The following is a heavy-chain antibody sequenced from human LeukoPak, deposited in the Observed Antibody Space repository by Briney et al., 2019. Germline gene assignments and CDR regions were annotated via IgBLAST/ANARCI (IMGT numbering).Heavy chain of an antibody. CDR1: GVSIIGYY. D-gene: IGHD2-21*02. CDR2: IHYSGNT. Sequence: SETLSLTCTVSGVSIIGYYWSWIRQPPGMGLEWIAYIHYSGNTASNPSLKSRVTISVDTSKNQFSLKLSSVTAADTAVYYCARALNSDDVVVTAIGYWFDPWGQGTLVTVSS. J-gene: IGHJ5*02. CDR3: ARALNSDDVVVTAIGYWFDP. V-gene: IGHV4-59*12.